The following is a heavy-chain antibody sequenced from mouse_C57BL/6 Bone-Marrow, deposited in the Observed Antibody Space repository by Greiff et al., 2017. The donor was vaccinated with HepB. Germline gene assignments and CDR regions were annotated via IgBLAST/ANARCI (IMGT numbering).Heavy chain of an antibody. Sequence: QVQLQQPGAELVKPGASVKMSCKASGYTFTSYWITWVKQRPGQGLEWIGDIYPGSGSTNYNEKFKSKATLTVDTSSSTAYMQLSSLTSEDSAVYYCARKGDGYYWFAYWGQGTLVTVSA. V-gene: IGHV1-55*01. CDR2: IYPGSGST. J-gene: IGHJ3*01. CDR1: GYTFTSYW. CDR3: ARKGDGYYWFAY. D-gene: IGHD2-3*01.